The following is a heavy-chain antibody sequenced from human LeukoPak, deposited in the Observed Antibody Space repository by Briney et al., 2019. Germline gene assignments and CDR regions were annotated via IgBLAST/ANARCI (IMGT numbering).Heavy chain of an antibody. V-gene: IGHV3-48*01. CDR3: ARIRATVVTEGYFDY. CDR2: ISSSSSTI. D-gene: IGHD4-23*01. CDR1: GFTFSSYS. Sequence: GGSLRLSCAASGFTFSSYSMNWVRQAPGKGLEWVSYISSSSSTIYYADSVKGRFTISRDNAKNSLYLQMDSLRAEDTAVYYCARIRATVVTEGYFDYWGQGTLVTVSS. J-gene: IGHJ4*02.